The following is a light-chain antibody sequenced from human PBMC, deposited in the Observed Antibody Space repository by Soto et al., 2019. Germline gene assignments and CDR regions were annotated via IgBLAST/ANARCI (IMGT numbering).Light chain of an antibody. CDR2: AAS. V-gene: IGKV1-39*01. Sequence: DIQMTQSPSSLSASVGDRVTITCRASENIRTYLNWYQQRPGTAPKLLIYAASSLQSGVPSRFSGSGSGTEFNLTIGSLQPEDFATYYCQQSYTAHSAETSGPGTKVAV. CDR1: ENIRTY. J-gene: IGKJ1*01. CDR3: QQSYTAHSAET.